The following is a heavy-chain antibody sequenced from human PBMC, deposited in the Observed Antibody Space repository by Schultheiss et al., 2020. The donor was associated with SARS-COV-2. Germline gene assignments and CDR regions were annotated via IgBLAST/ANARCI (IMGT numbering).Heavy chain of an antibody. CDR1: GFTFSSYG. CDR2: IWYDGSNK. J-gene: IGHJ4*02. V-gene: IGHV3-33*01. CDR3: ARTRGIAAAGGGYFDY. D-gene: IGHD6-13*01. Sequence: GGSLRLSCAASGFTFSSYGMHWVRQAPGKGLEWVAVIWYDGSNKYYADSVKGRFTISRDNSKNTLYLQMNSLRAEDTAVYYCARTRGIAAAGGGYFDYWGQGTLVTVSS.